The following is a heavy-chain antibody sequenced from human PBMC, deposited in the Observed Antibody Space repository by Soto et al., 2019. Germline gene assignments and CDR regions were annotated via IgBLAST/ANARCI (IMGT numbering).Heavy chain of an antibody. CDR2: ISYDGSNK. V-gene: IGHV3-30*18. CDR3: AKLPYDILTGYYGMDV. D-gene: IGHD3-9*01. CDR1: GFTFSSYG. Sequence: GGSLRLSCAASGFTFSSYGMHWVRQAPGKGLERVAVISYDGSNKYYADSVKGRFTISRDNSKNTLYLQMNSLRAEDTAVYYCAKLPYDILTGYYGMDVWGQGTTVTVSS. J-gene: IGHJ6*02.